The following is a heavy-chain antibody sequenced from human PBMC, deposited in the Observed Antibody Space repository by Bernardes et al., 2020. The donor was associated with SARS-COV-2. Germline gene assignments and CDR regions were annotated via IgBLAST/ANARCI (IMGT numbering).Heavy chain of an antibody. D-gene: IGHD6-19*01. J-gene: IGHJ5*02. CDR1: GFIFEDYA. CDR3: ARDRERPGRLSVAGLDP. CDR2: ISGEGDNT. Sequence: GGSLRLSCATSGFIFEDYAMHWVRQAPGKGLEWVSLISGEGDNTYYADSVRGRFTVSRDNSKKSLYLQMHSLRTDDTALYYCARDRERPGRLSVAGLDPWGQGTLVTVSA. V-gene: IGHV3-43*02.